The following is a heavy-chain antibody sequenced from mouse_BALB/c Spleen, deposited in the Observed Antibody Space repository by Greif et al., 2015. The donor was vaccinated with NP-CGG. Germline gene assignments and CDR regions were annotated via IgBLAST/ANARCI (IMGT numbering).Heavy chain of an antibody. V-gene: IGHV1-18*01. CDR1: GYTFTDYN. J-gene: IGHJ4*01. CDR3: ARSADYYYAMDY. D-gene: IGHD2-4*01. Sequence: DVQLQESGPELVKPGASVKIPCKASGYTFTDYNMDWVKQSHGKSLEWIGDINPNNGGTIYNQKFKGKATLTVDKSSSTAYMELRSLTSEDTAVYYCARSADYYYAMDYWGQGTSVTVSS. CDR2: INPNNGGT.